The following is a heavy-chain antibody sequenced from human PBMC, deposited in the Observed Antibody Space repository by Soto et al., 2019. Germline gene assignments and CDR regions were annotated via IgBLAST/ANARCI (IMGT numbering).Heavy chain of an antibody. CDR3: AREHIVVVPAATGAFDI. Sequence: QMQLVESGGGVVQPGRSLRLSCAASGFTFSSYAMHWVRQAPGKGLEWVAVISYDGSNKYYADSVKGRFTISRDNSKNTLYLQMNSLRAEDTAVYYCAREHIVVVPAATGAFDIWGQGTMVTVSS. CDR2: ISYDGSNK. J-gene: IGHJ3*02. D-gene: IGHD2-2*01. CDR1: GFTFSSYA. V-gene: IGHV3-30-3*01.